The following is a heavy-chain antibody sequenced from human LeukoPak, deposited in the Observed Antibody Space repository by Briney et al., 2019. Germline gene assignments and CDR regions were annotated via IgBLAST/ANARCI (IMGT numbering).Heavy chain of an antibody. J-gene: IGHJ4*02. CDR2: ISAYNSNT. V-gene: IGHV1-18*01. Sequence: GDSVKVSCKASGYTFTSYGISWVRQTPGQGLEWMGWISAYNSNTNYAQKFQGRVTMTTDTSTSTAYMELRSLRSDDTAVYYCARGGDQGDYFDYWGQGTLVTVSS. D-gene: IGHD3-10*01. CDR1: GYTFTSYG. CDR3: ARGGDQGDYFDY.